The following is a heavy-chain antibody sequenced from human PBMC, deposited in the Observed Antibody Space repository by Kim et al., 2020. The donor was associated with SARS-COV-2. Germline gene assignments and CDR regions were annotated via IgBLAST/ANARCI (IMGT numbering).Heavy chain of an antibody. V-gene: IGHV1-2*06. CDR1: GYTFTGYY. CDR2: INPNSGGT. J-gene: IGHJ6*02. D-gene: IGHD2-2*01. CDR3: ASDIVVVPAAYGMDV. Sequence: ASVKVSCKASGYTFTGYYMHWVRQAPGQGLEWMGRINPNSGGTNYAQKFQGRVTMTRDTSISTAYMELSRLRSDDTAVYYCASDIVVVPAAYGMDVWGQGTTVTVSS.